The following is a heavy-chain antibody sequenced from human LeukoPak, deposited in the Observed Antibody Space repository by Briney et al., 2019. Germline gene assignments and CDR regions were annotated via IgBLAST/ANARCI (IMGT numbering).Heavy chain of an antibody. CDR1: GFTFSSYS. D-gene: IGHD2-2*01. V-gene: IGHV3-21*04. CDR2: ISSSSSYI. Sequence: GGSLRLSCAASGFTFSSYSMNWVRQAPGKGLEWVSSISSSSSYIYYADSVKGRFTISRDNSKNTLYLQMNSLRAEDTAVYYCARVSRGYCSSTSCHRDYMDVWGKGTTVTVSS. CDR3: ARVSRGYCSSTSCHRDYMDV. J-gene: IGHJ6*03.